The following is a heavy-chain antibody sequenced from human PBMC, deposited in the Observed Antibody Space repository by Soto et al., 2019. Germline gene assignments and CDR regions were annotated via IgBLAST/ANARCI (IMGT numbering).Heavy chain of an antibody. CDR3: ARSSGGSSWYAPDY. J-gene: IGHJ4*02. Sequence: QVQLVESGGGVVQPGRSLRLSCAASGFTFSGYGMHWVRQAPGEGLQWVAVLANEGSYQYYADSLKGRFTISRDNSKNTMYLQMDSLRPEDTAVYYCARSSGGSSWYAPDYWGQGTLVTVSP. V-gene: IGHV3-30*03. CDR2: LANEGSYQ. CDR1: GFTFSGYG. D-gene: IGHD6-13*01.